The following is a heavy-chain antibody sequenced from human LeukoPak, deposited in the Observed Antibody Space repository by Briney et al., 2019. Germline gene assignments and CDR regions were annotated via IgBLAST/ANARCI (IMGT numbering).Heavy chain of an antibody. D-gene: IGHD5-18*01. CDR3: ARHEGYSYAFAY. CDR1: GGSISSYY. V-gene: IGHV4-59*08. CDR2: IYYSGST. Sequence: SETLSLTCTVSGGSISSYYWSWIRQPPGKGLEWIGYIYYSGSTNYNPSLKSRVTISADTSKNQFSLKLSSVTAADTAVYFCARHEGYSYAFAYWGQGTLATVSS. J-gene: IGHJ4*02.